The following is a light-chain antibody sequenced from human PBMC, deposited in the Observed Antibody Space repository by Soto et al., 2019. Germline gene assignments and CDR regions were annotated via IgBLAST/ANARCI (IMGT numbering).Light chain of an antibody. CDR1: SSDVGSYNR. CDR2: EVS. J-gene: IGLJ1*01. V-gene: IGLV2-18*01. Sequence: SVLTQPPSVSGSPGQSVTISCPGTSSDVGSYNRVSWYQQPPGTAPKLMIYEVSNRPSGVPDRFSGSKSGNTASLTISGLQAEDEADYYCSLYTSSSTYVFGTGTKVTVL. CDR3: SLYTSSSTYV.